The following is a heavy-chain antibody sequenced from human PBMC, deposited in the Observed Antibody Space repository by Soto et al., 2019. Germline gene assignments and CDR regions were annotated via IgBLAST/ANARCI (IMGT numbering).Heavy chain of an antibody. J-gene: IGHJ4*02. CDR2: IYYSGST. Sequence: SETLSLTCTVSCGSISSSSYYWGWIRQPPGKGLEWIGSIYYSGSTYYNPSLKSRVTISVDTSKNQFSLKLSSVTAADTAVYYCARQIRMLLYYFDYWGQGTLVTVSS. CDR3: ARQIRMLLYYFDY. CDR1: CGSISSSSYY. D-gene: IGHD2-21*01. V-gene: IGHV4-39*01.